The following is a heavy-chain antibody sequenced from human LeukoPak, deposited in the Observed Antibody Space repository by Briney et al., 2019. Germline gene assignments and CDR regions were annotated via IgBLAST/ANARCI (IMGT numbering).Heavy chain of an antibody. CDR2: VTFSGYT. CDR3: ARSIFSGSYAFDF. CDR1: GGSVSSSSYY. V-gene: IGHV4-39*07. Sequence: PSETLSLTCSVSGGSVSSSSYYWGWIRQPPGKGLEWLGSVTFSGYTYDSPSYKSRATISVDTSKNQFSLRMTSVTAADTAVYHCARSIFSGSYAFDFWGHGTLVTVSS. D-gene: IGHD3-3*01. J-gene: IGHJ4*01.